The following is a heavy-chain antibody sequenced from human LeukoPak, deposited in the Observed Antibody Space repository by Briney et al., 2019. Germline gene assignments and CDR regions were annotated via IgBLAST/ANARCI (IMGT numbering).Heavy chain of an antibody. D-gene: IGHD3-3*01. V-gene: IGHV3-30-3*01. CDR1: GCTFSNYA. Sequence: PGGSLRLSCAASGCTFSNYAMHWVRQAPGKGLEWVALTSYDGSNKCYADSVKGRFTISRDNSKNTLYLQMNSLRGEDTAVYYCARGAPRNYDFWSGPFDYWGQGSLVTVSS. CDR2: TSYDGSNK. J-gene: IGHJ4*02. CDR3: ARGAPRNYDFWSGPFDY.